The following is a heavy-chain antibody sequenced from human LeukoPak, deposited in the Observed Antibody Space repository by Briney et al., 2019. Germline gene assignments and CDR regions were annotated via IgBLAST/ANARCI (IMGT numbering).Heavy chain of an antibody. CDR3: ARDVRYASGWSTPES. V-gene: IGHV4-4*07. D-gene: IGHD6-19*01. CDR1: GGSIFSYY. J-gene: IGHJ5*02. Sequence: SETLSLTCTVSGGSIFSYYWNWIRQPPGKGLEWIGRIYSSGSANYSPSLKSRVSMSIDTSNNYFSLNLTSVTAADTALYFCARDVRYASGWSTPESWGQGTLVTVSS. CDR2: IYSSGSA.